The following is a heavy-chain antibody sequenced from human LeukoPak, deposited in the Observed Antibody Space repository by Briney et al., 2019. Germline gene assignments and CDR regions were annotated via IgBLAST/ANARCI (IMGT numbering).Heavy chain of an antibody. D-gene: IGHD5-12*01. CDR1: GYSFANYW. CDR2: IYPSDSDT. CDR3: ARTGYSGYEFDF. V-gene: IGHV5-51*01. Sequence: GESLKISCKGSGYSFANYWIGWVRQMPGKGLEWMGIIYPSDSDTRYSPSFQGQVTISADKSINTAYLQWSNLKAPDTAMYYCARTGYSGYEFDFWGQGTLVTVSS. J-gene: IGHJ4*02.